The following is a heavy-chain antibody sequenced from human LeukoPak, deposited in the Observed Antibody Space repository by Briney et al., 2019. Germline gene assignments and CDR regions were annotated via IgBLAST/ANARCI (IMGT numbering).Heavy chain of an antibody. J-gene: IGHJ6*03. CDR2: INSDGRST. CDR1: GFTFSSYW. CDR3: AKDSTGRYYYYYMDV. V-gene: IGHV3-74*01. D-gene: IGHD1-14*01. Sequence: GGSLRLSCAASGFTFSSYWMHWVRQAPGKGLVWVSRINSDGRSTNYADSVKGRFTISRDNAKNTLYLQMNSLRAEDTAVYYCAKDSTGRYYYYYMDVWGKGTTVTVSS.